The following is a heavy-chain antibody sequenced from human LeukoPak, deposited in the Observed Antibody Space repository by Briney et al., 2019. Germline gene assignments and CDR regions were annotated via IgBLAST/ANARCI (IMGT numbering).Heavy chain of an antibody. D-gene: IGHD1-26*01. CDR2: INSDVSST. V-gene: IGHV3-74*01. CDR1: GFTFDDYG. Sequence: GGSLRLSCAASGFTFDDYGMSWVRQAPGKGLVWVSRINSDVSSTTYADSVRGRFTISRDNAKNTLYLQMNSLRAADTAVYYCARGVGGDSRFDPWGQGTLVTVSS. CDR3: ARGVGGDSRFDP. J-gene: IGHJ5*02.